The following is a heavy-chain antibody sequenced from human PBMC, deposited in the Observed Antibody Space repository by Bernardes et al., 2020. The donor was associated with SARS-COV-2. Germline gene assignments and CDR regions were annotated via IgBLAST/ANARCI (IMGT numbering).Heavy chain of an antibody. CDR1: GFNFGFHG. V-gene: IGHV3-33*01. D-gene: IGHD3-22*01. CDR2: IWSDSSNR. Sequence: GRSLRLSCVASGFNFGFHGMPWVRQAPGKGLEWVANIWSDSSNRYYADSVKGRFTISRDNSKTTLYMQMNNLRDEDTAVYYCARSHRDSSRYAYFYDNWGQGTLVTVSS. J-gene: IGHJ4*02. CDR3: ARSHRDSSRYAYFYDN.